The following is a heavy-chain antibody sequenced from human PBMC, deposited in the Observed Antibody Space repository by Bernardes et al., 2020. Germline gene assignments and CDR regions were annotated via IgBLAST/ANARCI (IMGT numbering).Heavy chain of an antibody. D-gene: IGHD3-10*01. CDR1: GFRYSDYG. V-gene: IGHV3-33*01. Sequence: GGSLRLSCAASGFRYSDYGMHWVRQAPGKGLEWVALIWYDGNNKEYADTVKGRFTISKDNSKNTVSLQMNSLRAEDTAMYYCTRVYAPGGFQDYFEHWGQGTPVTVSS. CDR3: TRVYAPGGFQDYFEH. CDR2: IWYDGNNK. J-gene: IGHJ4*02.